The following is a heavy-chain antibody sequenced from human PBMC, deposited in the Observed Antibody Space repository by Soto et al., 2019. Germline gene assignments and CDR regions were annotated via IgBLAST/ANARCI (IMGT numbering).Heavy chain of an antibody. CDR3: ARFRAPRRQLISMSFHL. D-gene: IGHD6-13*01. V-gene: IGHV5-51*01. CDR2: IYPGDSDI. J-gene: IGHJ4*03. CDR1: YW. Sequence: YWIAWVRQTPGRGLEWMGMIYPGDSDIRYNPSFRGRVTISAGKSITSAFVQWGSLKASDSAIYYCARFRAPRRQLISMSFHLWGLGXLVTVSS.